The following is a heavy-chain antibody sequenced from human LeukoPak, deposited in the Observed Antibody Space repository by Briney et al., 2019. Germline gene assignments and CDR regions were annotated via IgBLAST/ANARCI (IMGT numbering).Heavy chain of an antibody. CDR2: IWYDGSNK. CDR3: AREVADYGDHGGAFDI. Sequence: GRSLRLSCAASGFTFSSYGMHWVRQAPGKGLEWVAVIWYDGSNKYYADSVKGRFTISRDNSKNTLYLQMNSLRAEDTAVYYCAREVADYGDHGGAFDIWGQGTMVTVSS. CDR1: GFTFSSYG. J-gene: IGHJ3*02. D-gene: IGHD4-17*01. V-gene: IGHV3-33*01.